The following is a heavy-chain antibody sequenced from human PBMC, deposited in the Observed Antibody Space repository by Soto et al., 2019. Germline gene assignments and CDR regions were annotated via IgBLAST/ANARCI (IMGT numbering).Heavy chain of an antibody. CDR2: IIPIFGTA. CDR1: GGTFSSYA. D-gene: IGHD1-26*01. V-gene: IGHV1-69*13. Sequence: AASVKVSCKASGGTFSSYAISWVRQAPGQGLEWMGGIIPIFGTANYAQKFQGRVTITADESTSTAYMELSSLRSEDTAVYYCARTYSGSYYGILSREGRSYYYYGMDVWGQGTTVTVSS. J-gene: IGHJ6*02. CDR3: ARTYSGSYYGILSREGRSYYYYGMDV.